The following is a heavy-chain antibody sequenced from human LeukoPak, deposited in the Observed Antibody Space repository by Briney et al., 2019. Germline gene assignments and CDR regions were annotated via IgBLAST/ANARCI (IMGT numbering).Heavy chain of an antibody. Sequence: SETLSLTCTVSGGSISSSSYYWGWIRQPPGKGLEWIGSIYYSGSTYYNPSLKSRVTISVDTSKNQFSLRLSSVTAADTAVYYCARHTLGSYRFDPWGQGTLVTVSS. D-gene: IGHD1-26*01. CDR3: ARHTLGSYRFDP. CDR2: IYYSGST. V-gene: IGHV4-39*01. CDR1: GGSISSSSYY. J-gene: IGHJ5*02.